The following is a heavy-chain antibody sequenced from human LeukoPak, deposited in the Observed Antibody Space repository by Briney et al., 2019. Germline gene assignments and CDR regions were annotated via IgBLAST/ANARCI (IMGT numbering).Heavy chain of an antibody. CDR3: AKEGGSNNYYYYYMDV. V-gene: IGHV3-30*02. D-gene: IGHD1-26*01. CDR2: IRYDGSNK. J-gene: IGHJ6*03. CDR1: GFTFSSYV. Sequence: GGSLRLSCAASGFTFSSYVMHWVRQAPGKGLEWVAFIRYDGSNKYYADSVKGRFTISRDNSRNTLYLQMNSLRAEDTAVYYCAKEGGSNNYYYYYMDVWGRGTTVTISS.